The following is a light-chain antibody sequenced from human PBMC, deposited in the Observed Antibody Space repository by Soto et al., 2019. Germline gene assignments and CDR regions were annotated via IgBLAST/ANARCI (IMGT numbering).Light chain of an antibody. V-gene: IGKV3-20*01. CDR1: QSVSSYS. CDR3: QQYDSSPRT. J-gene: IGKJ1*01. Sequence: ENVLTQSPGTLSLSPGERATLSCRASQSVSSYSLAWYQQKPGQAPRLVMYGTSNRATGIPDRFSGSGSGTDFTLTISRLEPEDCAVYYCQQYDSSPRTFGQGTKVEIK. CDR2: GTS.